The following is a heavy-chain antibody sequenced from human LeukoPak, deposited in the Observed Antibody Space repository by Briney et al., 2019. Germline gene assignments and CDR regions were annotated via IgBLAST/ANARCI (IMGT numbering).Heavy chain of an antibody. CDR2: MNPNSGKT. CDR3: ARGRYFDWLSAYYYYMDV. J-gene: IGHJ6*03. V-gene: IGHV1-8*03. CDR1: GYTFTRYD. Sequence: GASVKVSCKASGYTFTRYDINWVRQATGQGLEWMGYMNPNSGKTGYAQKFQGRVTITTNTSINTAYMDLTMLTSEDTAVYYCARGRYFDWLSAYYYYMDVWGKGTTVTISS. D-gene: IGHD3-9*01.